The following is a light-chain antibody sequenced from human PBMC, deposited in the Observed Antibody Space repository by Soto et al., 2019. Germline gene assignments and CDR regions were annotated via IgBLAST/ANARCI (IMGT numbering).Light chain of an antibody. J-gene: IGLJ1*01. CDR1: SSNIGDNP. V-gene: IGLV1-44*01. CDR2: IND. Sequence: QSVLTQPPSASGTPRQRITISCSGSSSNIGDNPVNWYQQLPRAAPKLLIYINDQRPSGVPDRFSGSKSGTSASLAISGLQPEDEADYYCAAWDDSLNALFGTGTKVTVL. CDR3: AAWDDSLNAL.